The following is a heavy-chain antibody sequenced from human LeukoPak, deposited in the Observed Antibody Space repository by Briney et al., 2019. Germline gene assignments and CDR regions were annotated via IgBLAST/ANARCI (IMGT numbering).Heavy chain of an antibody. D-gene: IGHD1-1*01. Sequence: GGSLRLSCAASGFTVSDSFMTWVRQAPGKGLEWVSVIYVAGSTYYADSVKGRFTVSRDNSKNTLYLQMNSLRADDTAVYYCARDSDWNVDYWGQGTLVTVSS. CDR2: IYVAGST. CDR1: GFTVSDSF. J-gene: IGHJ4*02. CDR3: ARDSDWNVDY. V-gene: IGHV3-53*01.